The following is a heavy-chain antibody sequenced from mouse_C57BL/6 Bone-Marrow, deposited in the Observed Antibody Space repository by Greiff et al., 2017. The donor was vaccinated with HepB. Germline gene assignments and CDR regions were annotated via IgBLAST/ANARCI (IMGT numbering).Heavy chain of an antibody. J-gene: IGHJ2*01. CDR2: ISNGGGST. D-gene: IGHD2-3*01. CDR3: ARHVDGYYFDY. CDR1: GFTFSDYY. Sequence: EVKLVESGGGLVQPGGSLKLSCAASGFTFSDYYMYWVRQTPEKRLEWVAYISNGGGSTYYPDTVKGRFTISRHNAKNTLYLQMSRLKSEDTAMYYCARHVDGYYFDYWGQGTTLTVSS. V-gene: IGHV5-12*01.